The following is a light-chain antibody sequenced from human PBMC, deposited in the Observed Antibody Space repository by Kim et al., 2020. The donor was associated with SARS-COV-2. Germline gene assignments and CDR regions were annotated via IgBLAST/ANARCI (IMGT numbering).Light chain of an antibody. CDR3: ATWDGSLNGWV. V-gene: IGLV1-44*01. CDR1: SSNSGSNT. Sequence: GQGVTISCSGSSSNSGSNTVNWYQQLPGTAPKFLIYSNNQRPSGVPDRFSGSKSGTSASLAISWLQSEDEADYYCATWDGSLNGWVFGGGTKLTVL. J-gene: IGLJ3*02. CDR2: SNN.